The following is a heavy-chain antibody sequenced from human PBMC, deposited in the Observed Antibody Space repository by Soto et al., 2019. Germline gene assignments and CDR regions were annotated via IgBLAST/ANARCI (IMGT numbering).Heavy chain of an antibody. CDR3: ARDSPPDY. CDR2: ISYDGSNK. Sequence: ESGGGVVQPGRSLRLSCAASGFTFSNYAMYWVRQAPGKGLEWVAVISYDGSNKYYADSVKGRFTISRDNSKNTLYLQMNSLRVEDTAVYYCARDSPPDYWGQGTLVTVSS. V-gene: IGHV3-30-3*01. CDR1: GFTFSNYA. J-gene: IGHJ4*02.